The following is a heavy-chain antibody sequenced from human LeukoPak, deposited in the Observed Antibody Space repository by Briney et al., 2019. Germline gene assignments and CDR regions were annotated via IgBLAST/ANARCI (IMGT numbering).Heavy chain of an antibody. J-gene: IGHJ5*02. V-gene: IGHV4-39*01. CDR2: IYYSGST. CDR1: GGSISSSSYY. D-gene: IGHD2-15*01. Sequence: PSETLSLTCTVSGGSISSSSYYWGWIRQPPGKGLEWIGCIYYSGSTYYNPSLKSRVTISVDTSKNQFPLKLSSVTAADTAVYSCARHKGPGVVVSDWFDPWGQGTLVTVSS. CDR3: ARHKGPGVVVSDWFDP.